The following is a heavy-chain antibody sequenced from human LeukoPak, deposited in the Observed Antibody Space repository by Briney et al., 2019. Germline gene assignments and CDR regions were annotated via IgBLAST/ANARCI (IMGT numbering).Heavy chain of an antibody. V-gene: IGHV4-59*08. J-gene: IGHJ5*02. CDR3: ARLGLTMNYDYVWGSYRYNTWFDP. CDR1: GGSISSYY. Sequence: SETLSLTCTVSGGSISSYYWSWIRQPPGKGLEWIGYIYYSGSTNYNPSLKSRVTISLDTSKNQFSLKLSSVTAADTAVYYCARLGLTMNYDYVWGSYRYNTWFDPWGQGTLVTVSS. CDR2: IYYSGST. D-gene: IGHD3-16*02.